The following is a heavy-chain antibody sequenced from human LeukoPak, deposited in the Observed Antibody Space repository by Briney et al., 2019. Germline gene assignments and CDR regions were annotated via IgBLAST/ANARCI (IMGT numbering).Heavy chain of an antibody. V-gene: IGHV3-21*01. J-gene: IGHJ1*01. CDR2: ISGSNSYI. CDR1: GFTFNSYS. CDR3: ARGVKAMIVVVNKYFQH. Sequence: GGSLRLSCAASGFTFNSYSMNWVRQAPGKGLEWVSSISGSNSYIYYADSMKGRFTISRDNAKNSLYLQMNSLRAEDTAVYYCARGVKAMIVVVNKYFQHWGQGTLVTVSS. D-gene: IGHD3-22*01.